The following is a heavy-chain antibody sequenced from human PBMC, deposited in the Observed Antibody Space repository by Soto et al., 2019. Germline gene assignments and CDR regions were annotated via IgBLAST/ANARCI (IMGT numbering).Heavy chain of an antibody. J-gene: IGHJ5*02. V-gene: IGHV4-30-2*01. CDR1: GGAINRGRSS. CDR3: VRVSTESAPTWFNT. CDR2: IYHSGST. D-gene: IGHD2-15*01. Sequence: TLSVTCSGCGGAINRGRSSWNWVRQARGKGLEWIASIYHSGSTYYNPSLKSRVSISVDRPENQFSLKLSSVAAADTAVYYCVRVSTESAPTWFNTLGPEALLTISS.